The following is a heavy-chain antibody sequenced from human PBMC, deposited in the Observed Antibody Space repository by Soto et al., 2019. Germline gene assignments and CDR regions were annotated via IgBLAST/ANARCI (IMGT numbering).Heavy chain of an antibody. CDR1: GFTFSSYS. V-gene: IGHV3-21*01. D-gene: IGHD2-2*01. CDR3: ARDHPGYCSSTSCPGGVDY. J-gene: IGHJ4*02. Sequence: GGSLRLSCAASGFTFSSYSMNWVRQAPGKGLEWVSSISSSSSYIYYADSVKGRFTISRDNAKNSLYLQMNSLRAEDTAVYYCARDHPGYCSSTSCPGGVDYWGQGTLVTVSS. CDR2: ISSSSSYI.